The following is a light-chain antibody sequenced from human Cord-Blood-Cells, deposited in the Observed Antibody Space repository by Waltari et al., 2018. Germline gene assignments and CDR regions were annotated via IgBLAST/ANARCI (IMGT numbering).Light chain of an antibody. CDR1: QSVSSY. J-gene: IGKJ1*01. V-gene: IGKV3-11*01. CDR3: QQRSNWT. Sequence: EIVLTQSPAPLASSPGDRATLSCRASQSVSSYLAWYQHKPGQAPRLLIYDASNRATGIPARFSGSESGTDFTLTISSLEPEDFAVYYCQQRSNWTFGQGTKVEIK. CDR2: DAS.